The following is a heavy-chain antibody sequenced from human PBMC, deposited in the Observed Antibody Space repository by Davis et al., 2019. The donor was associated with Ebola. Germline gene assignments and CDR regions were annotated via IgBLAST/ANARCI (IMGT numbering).Heavy chain of an antibody. CDR2: IWYDGSNK. V-gene: IGHV3-33*01. D-gene: IGHD1-14*01. Sequence: GESLKISCAASGFTFSSYGMHWVRQAPGKGLEWVAVIWYDGSNKYYADSAKGRFTISRDNSKNTLYLQMNSLRAEDTAVYYCARDSSNLSRFDPWGQGTLVTVSS. J-gene: IGHJ5*02. CDR3: ARDSSNLSRFDP. CDR1: GFTFSSYG.